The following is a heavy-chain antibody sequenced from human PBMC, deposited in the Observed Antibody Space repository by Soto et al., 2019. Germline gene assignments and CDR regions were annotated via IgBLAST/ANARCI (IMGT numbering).Heavy chain of an antibody. CDR3: VRGGY. Sequence: PGGSLRLSCVASGFIFSDNWMSWVRQTAGKGLEWVANINQDGSEKNYVDSVKGRFTISRDNAKKSLNLQMDSLRAEDTAVYYCVRGGYWGQGTLVTVSS. V-gene: IGHV3-7*03. J-gene: IGHJ4*02. CDR1: GFIFSDNW. CDR2: INQDGSEK.